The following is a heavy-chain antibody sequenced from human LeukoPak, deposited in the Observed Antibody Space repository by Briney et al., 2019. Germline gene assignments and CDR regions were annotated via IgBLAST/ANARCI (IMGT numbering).Heavy chain of an antibody. J-gene: IGHJ4*02. Sequence: GGSLRLSCAASGFTFSSYAMSWVRQAPGKGLEWVSAISGSGGSTYYADSVKGRFTISRDNSKNTLYLQMNSLRVEDTAVYYCAKGYDFWSGYFDYWGQGTLVTVSS. V-gene: IGHV3-23*01. CDR1: GFTFSSYA. CDR2: ISGSGGST. CDR3: AKGYDFWSGYFDY. D-gene: IGHD3-3*01.